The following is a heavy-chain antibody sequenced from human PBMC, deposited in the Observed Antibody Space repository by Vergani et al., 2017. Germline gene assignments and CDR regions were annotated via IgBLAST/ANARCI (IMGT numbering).Heavy chain of an antibody. CDR3: VRTRSGSCTGGSCYSGWFDA. D-gene: IGHD2-15*01. V-gene: IGHV7-4-1*02. J-gene: IGHJ5*02. CDR2: INSNSGNP. Sequence: QVQLVQSGSEVKKPGASVKVSCRASGYTFTNYALNWVRQAPGQGLEWMGWINSNSGNPTYAQGFKGRFVFSLDSSVSTSYLQINSLQPDDTAVYYCVRTRSGSCTGGSCYSGWFDAWGQGTLVTVSS. CDR1: GYTFTNYA.